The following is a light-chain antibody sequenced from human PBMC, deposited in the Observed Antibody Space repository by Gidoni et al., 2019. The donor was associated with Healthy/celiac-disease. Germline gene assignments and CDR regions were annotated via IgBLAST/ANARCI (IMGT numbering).Light chain of an antibody. CDR2: AAS. Sequence: DIQMTQSTSSLSASVGDRVTITCRASQSISSYLNWYQQKPGKAPKLLIYAASSLQSGVPSRFSGSGSGTDFTLTISSLQPEDFATYYCQQSYSTPRTFGGGTKLEIK. V-gene: IGKV1-39*01. CDR3: QQSYSTPRT. CDR1: QSISSY. J-gene: IGKJ4*01.